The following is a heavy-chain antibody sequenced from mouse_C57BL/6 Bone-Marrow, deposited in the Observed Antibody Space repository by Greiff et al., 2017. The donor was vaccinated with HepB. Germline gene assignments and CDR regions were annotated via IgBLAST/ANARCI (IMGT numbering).Heavy chain of an antibody. CDR2: IDPETGGT. CDR1: GYTFTDYE. V-gene: IGHV1-15*01. J-gene: IGHJ3*01. Sequence: QVQLKQSGAELVRPGASVTLSCKASGYTFTDYEMHWVKQTPVHGLEWIGAIDPETGGTAYNQKFKGKAILTADKSSSTAYMELRSLTSEESAVYYCTNYYGSVLWFAYWGQGTLVTVSA. D-gene: IGHD1-1*01. CDR3: TNYYGSVLWFAY.